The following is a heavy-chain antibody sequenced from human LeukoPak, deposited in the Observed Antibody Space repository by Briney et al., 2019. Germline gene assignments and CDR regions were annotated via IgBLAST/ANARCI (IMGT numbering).Heavy chain of an antibody. V-gene: IGHV4-34*01. D-gene: IGHD2/OR15-2a*01. CDR1: GGSFSGYY. J-gene: IGHJ6*03. CDR2: INHSGST. CDR3: ARARFLSPYYYYYYMDV. Sequence: PSETLSLTCAVYGGSFSGYYWSWIRQRPGRGLERIGEINHSGSTNYNPSLKSRVTISVDTSKNQFSLKLSSVTAADTAVYYCARARFLSPYYYYYYMDVWGKGTTVTVSS.